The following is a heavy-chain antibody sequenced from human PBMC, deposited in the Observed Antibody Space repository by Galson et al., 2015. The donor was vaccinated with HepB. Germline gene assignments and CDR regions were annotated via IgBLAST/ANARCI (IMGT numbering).Heavy chain of an antibody. Sequence: SLRLSCAASGFTFSDYYMSWIRQAPGKGLEWVSYISSSSSYTNYADSVKGRFTISRDNAKNTLYLQMNSLRAEDTAVYYCARVQLERGDAFDIWGQGTMVTVSS. V-gene: IGHV3-11*06. J-gene: IGHJ3*02. CDR1: GFTFSDYY. CDR3: ARVQLERGDAFDI. CDR2: ISSSSSYT. D-gene: IGHD1-1*01.